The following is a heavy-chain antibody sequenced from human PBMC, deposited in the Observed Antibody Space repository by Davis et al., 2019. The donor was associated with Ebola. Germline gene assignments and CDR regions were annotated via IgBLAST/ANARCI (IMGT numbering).Heavy chain of an antibody. CDR3: ARAWDPRRYYYGMDV. Sequence: PSETLSLTCTVSGGSISSYYWSWIRQPPGKGLEWIGYIYYSGSTNYNPSLKSRVTISVDTSKNQFSLKLSSVTAADTAVYYCARAWDPRRYYYGMDVWGQGTTVTVSS. CDR1: GGSISSYY. V-gene: IGHV4-59*01. CDR2: IYYSGST. J-gene: IGHJ6*02. D-gene: IGHD1-26*01.